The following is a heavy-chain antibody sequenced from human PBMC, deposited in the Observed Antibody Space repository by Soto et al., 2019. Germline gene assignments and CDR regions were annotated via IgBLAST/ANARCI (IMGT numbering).Heavy chain of an antibody. CDR1: GFTFSSYG. V-gene: IGHV3-30*18. Sequence: QVQLVESGGGVVQPGRSLRLSCAASGFTFSSYGMHWVRQAPGKGLEWVAVISYDGSNKYYADSVKGRFTISRDNSKNTLYLQMNSLRAEDTAVYYCAKEIAAAGRSYGMDVWGQGTTVTVSS. D-gene: IGHD6-13*01. J-gene: IGHJ6*02. CDR3: AKEIAAAGRSYGMDV. CDR2: ISYDGSNK.